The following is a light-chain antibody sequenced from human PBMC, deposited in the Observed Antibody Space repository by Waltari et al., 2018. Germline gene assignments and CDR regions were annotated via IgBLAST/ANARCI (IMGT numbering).Light chain of an antibody. CDR1: QSVSRF. J-gene: IGKJ1*01. V-gene: IGKV3-20*01. CDR2: GAS. Sequence: DIVFTQSPGTLSLSPGERGPLSCRASQSVSRFLAWYQQKPGQAPRLLIYGASTRATGIPDRFSGSWSGTDFSLTISRLEPEDFAVYYCQKYDRLPATFGQGTKVEIK. CDR3: QKYDRLPAT.